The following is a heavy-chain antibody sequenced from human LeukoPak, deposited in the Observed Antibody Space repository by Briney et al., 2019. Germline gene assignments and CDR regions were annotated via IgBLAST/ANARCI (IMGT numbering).Heavy chain of an antibody. CDR2: IYHSGST. Sequence: SETLSLTCAVYGGSFSGYYWSWIRQPPGKGLEWIGEIYHSGSTNYNPSLKSRVTISVDTSKNQFSLKLSSVTAADTAVYYCARGGLRFLEWLSKPFDYWGQGTLVTVSS. D-gene: IGHD3-3*01. J-gene: IGHJ4*02. CDR1: GGSFSGYY. V-gene: IGHV4-34*01. CDR3: ARGGLRFLEWLSKPFDY.